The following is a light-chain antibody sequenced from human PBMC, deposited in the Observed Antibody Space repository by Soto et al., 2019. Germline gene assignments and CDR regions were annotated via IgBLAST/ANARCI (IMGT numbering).Light chain of an antibody. Sequence: DINMTQSPSSLSASVGDRVTITCRASQSSSNFLNWYQQKPGKAPKLLIYAASTLQSGVQSRFSGSGSGTDFTLTIRSLQPEDFATYYCQQSYSTPHTFGQGTRLDIK. CDR1: QSSSNF. CDR2: AAS. CDR3: QQSYSTPHT. J-gene: IGKJ5*01. V-gene: IGKV1-39*01.